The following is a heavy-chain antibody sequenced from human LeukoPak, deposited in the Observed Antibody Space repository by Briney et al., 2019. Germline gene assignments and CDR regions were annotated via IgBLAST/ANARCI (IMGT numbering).Heavy chain of an antibody. J-gene: IGHJ3*02. V-gene: IGHV3-30*02. CDR3: AKDYSGWLNDAFDI. Sequence: GGSLRLSCAASGFTFSSYGMHWVRQAPGKGLEWVAFIRYDGSNKYYADSVKGRFTISRDNSKNTLYLQMNSLRAEDTAVYYRAKDYSGWLNDAFDIWGQGTMVTVSS. CDR2: IRYDGSNK. D-gene: IGHD5-12*01. CDR1: GFTFSSYG.